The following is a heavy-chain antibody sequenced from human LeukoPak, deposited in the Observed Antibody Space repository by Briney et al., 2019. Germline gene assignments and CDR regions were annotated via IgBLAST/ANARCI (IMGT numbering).Heavy chain of an antibody. D-gene: IGHD2-2*01. CDR3: ARGSGGYCSSTSCDYYYYMDV. J-gene: IGHJ6*03. V-gene: IGHV4-59*01. CDR1: GGSISSYY. CDR2: IYYSGST. Sequence: PSETLSLTCTVSGGSISSYYWSWIRQPPGKGLEWIGYIYYSGSTNYNPSLKSRVTISVDTSKNQFSLKLSSVTAADTAVYYCARGSGGYCSSTSCDYYYYMDVWGKGTTVTVSS.